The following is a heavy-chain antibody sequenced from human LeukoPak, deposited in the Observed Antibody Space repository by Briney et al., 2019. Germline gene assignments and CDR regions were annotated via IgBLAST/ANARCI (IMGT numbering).Heavy chain of an antibody. CDR1: GFTFSSYW. Sequence: PGGSLRLSCAASGFTFSSYWMSWVRQAPGKGLEWVSAISGSGGSTTYAQKFQGRVTMTRDMSTSTVSMELSSLRSEDTVVYYCARAVINYRGPRGVFAYWGQGTLVTVSS. CDR3: ARAVINYRGPRGVFAY. CDR2: ISGSGGST. J-gene: IGHJ4*02. D-gene: IGHD3-10*01. V-gene: IGHV3-23*01.